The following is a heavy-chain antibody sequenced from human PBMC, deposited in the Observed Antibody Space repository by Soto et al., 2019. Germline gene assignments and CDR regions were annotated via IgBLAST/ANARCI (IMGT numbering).Heavy chain of an antibody. J-gene: IGHJ3*02. CDR2: LTPSGGET. CDR3: AHPRGYGVFDAYDI. Sequence: LRLSCVASGFTFSTYAMSWVRQAPGKGLEWVSALTPSGGETYYADSVKGRFTISRDNSMNALYLQMSSLRIEDTAVYYCAHPRGYGVFDAYDIWGQGTMVTVSS. CDR1: GFTFSTYA. V-gene: IGHV3-23*01. D-gene: IGHD4-17*01.